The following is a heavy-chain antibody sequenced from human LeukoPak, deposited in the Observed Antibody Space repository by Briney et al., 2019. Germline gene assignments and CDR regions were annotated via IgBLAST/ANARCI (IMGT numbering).Heavy chain of an antibody. CDR2: VTSTGGYT. CDR1: GVTCSSYR. V-gene: IGHV3-21*01. Sequence: KAGGSLRLTCAASGVTCSSYRMNWVRQAPGKGLEWVSSVTSTGGYTYYADSVKGRFTIFRDNAKNSVNLQMSSLTAEDTAVYYWGRVMRGSLTFDRGGQGTLVTVSS. J-gene: IGHJ4*02. D-gene: IGHD3-16*01. CDR3: GRVMRGSLTFDR.